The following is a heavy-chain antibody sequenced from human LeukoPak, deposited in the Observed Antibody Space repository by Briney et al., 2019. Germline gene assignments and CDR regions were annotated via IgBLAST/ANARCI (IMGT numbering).Heavy chain of an antibody. D-gene: IGHD1-20*01. V-gene: IGHV3-23*01. CDR2: ISRSGGTT. Sequence: GGSLRPSCAASGFTFSSCGMSWVRQAPGKGLEWVSTISRSGGTTYYADSVKGRFTISRDNSKNTLYLQMNSLRAEDTAVYYCAKDLNFLDYWGQGTLVTVSS. J-gene: IGHJ4*02. CDR3: AKDLNFLDY. CDR1: GFTFSSCG.